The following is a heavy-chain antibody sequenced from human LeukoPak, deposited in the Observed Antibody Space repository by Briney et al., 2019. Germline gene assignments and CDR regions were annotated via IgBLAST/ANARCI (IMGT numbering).Heavy chain of an antibody. D-gene: IGHD3-10*01. J-gene: IGHJ5*02. CDR1: GGSISSGGYY. CDR2: IYYSGST. V-gene: IGHV4-31*03. Sequence: SQTLSLTCTLSGGSISSGGYYWSWVRQHPGKGLEWIGHIYYSGSTYYNLSLKSRVTISVDTSKTQFSLKLSSVTAADTAVYYCALEGITMVRGVITAWGQGTLVTVSS. CDR3: ALEGITMVRGVITA.